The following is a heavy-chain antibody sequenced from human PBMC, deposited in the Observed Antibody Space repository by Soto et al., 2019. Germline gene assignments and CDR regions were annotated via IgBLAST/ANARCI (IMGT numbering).Heavy chain of an antibody. J-gene: IGHJ4*02. CDR2: IYWYDDK. V-gene: IGHV2-5*01. CDR3: AHRVLRAVFGLVTTTAIYFDF. CDR1: GFSLTTSGVG. Sequence: QITLNESGPPVVKPTETLTRTCTVSGFSLTTSGVGVGWVRQSPGKAPEWLAFIYWYDDKRYSTSRKSRLTITKDTSKNQVVLTMANVDPADTATYYCAHRVLRAVFGLVTTTAIYFDFWGQGTPVVVSS. D-gene: IGHD3-3*01.